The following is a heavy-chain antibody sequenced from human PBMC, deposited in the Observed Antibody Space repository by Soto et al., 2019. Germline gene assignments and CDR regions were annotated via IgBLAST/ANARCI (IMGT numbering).Heavy chain of an antibody. CDR3: AREMATINPVDY. CDR1: GGSISSSSYY. V-gene: IGHV4-39*02. CDR2: IYYSGST. D-gene: IGHD5-12*01. Sequence: SETLSLTCTVSGGSISSSSYYWGWIRQPPGKGLEWIGSIYYSGSTYYNPSLKSRVTISVDTSKNQFSLKLSSVTAADTAVYYCAREMATINPVDYWGQGTLVTVSS. J-gene: IGHJ4*02.